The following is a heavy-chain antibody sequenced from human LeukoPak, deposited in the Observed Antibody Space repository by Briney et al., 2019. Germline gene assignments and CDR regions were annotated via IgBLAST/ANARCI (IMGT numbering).Heavy chain of an antibody. CDR1: GGSFSGYY. V-gene: IGHV4-34*01. CDR2: INHSGST. CDR3: ARDRQDRLRLFDY. Sequence: SETLSLTCAVYGGSFSGYYWSWIRQPPGKGLEWIGEINHSGSTNYNPSLRSRVTISVDTSKNQFSLKLSSVTAADTAVYYCARDRQDRLRLFDYWGQGTLVTVSS. J-gene: IGHJ4*02. D-gene: IGHD1-14*01.